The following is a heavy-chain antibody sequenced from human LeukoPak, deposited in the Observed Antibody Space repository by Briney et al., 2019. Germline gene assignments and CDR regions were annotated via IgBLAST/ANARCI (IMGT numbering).Heavy chain of an antibody. CDR2: ISSSASTT. J-gene: IGHJ4*02. D-gene: IGHD6-13*01. Sequence: GGSLRLSCAASGFTLSSYEMNWVRQAPGKGLEWVSYISSSASTTHYADSVMGRFTISRDNAKNSLYLQMNSLRAEDTAVYYCARGRYSRYFDYWGQGTLVTVFS. CDR1: GFTLSSYE. V-gene: IGHV3-48*03. CDR3: ARGRYSRYFDY.